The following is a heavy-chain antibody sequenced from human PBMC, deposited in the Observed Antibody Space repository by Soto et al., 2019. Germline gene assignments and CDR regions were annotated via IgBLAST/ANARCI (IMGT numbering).Heavy chain of an antibody. D-gene: IGHD5-12*01. CDR1: GFTFSSYA. CDR3: ARDLYSVIVATTAHDY. Sequence: QVQLVESGGGVVQPGRSLRLSCAASGFTFSSYAMHWVRQAPGKGLEWVAVISYDGSNKYYADSVKGRFTISRDNSKNTLYLQMNRLRAEDTAVYYCARDLYSVIVATTAHDYWGQGTLVTVSS. J-gene: IGHJ4*02. CDR2: ISYDGSNK. V-gene: IGHV3-30-3*01.